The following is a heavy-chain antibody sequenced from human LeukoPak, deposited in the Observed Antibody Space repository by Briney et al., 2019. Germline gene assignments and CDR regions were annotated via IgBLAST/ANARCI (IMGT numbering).Heavy chain of an antibody. CDR1: GFTFSSFG. J-gene: IGHJ4*02. CDR3: AREAPYYGSGSYYPDY. V-gene: IGHV3-30*03. CDR2: ISNDGSNK. Sequence: GGSLRLSCAASGFTFSSFGIHWVRQAPGKGLEWVAVISNDGSNKYYADSVKGRFTISRDNSKNTLYLQMNSLRAEDTAVYYCAREAPYYGSGSYYPDYWGQGTLVTVSS. D-gene: IGHD3-10*01.